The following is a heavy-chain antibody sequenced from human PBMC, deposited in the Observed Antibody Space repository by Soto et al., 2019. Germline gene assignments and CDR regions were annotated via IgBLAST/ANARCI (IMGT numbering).Heavy chain of an antibody. V-gene: IGHV4-59*01. CDR3: VRGGYVHAFDY. Sequence: PXASLWLTCTVCGGCISYYYWGWIRQPPGKGLEWIGSIYYSGNTHYNPSLKSRVTISVDTSMNQFSLNLDSVTAVDSAVYYCVRGGYVHAFDYWGQGALVTVSS. J-gene: IGHJ4*02. D-gene: IGHD5-12*01. CDR1: GGCISYYY. CDR2: IYYSGNT.